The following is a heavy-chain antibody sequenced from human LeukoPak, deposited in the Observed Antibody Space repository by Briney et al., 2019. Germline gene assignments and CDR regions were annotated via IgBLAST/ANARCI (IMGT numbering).Heavy chain of an antibody. CDR2: IRYDGSNN. V-gene: IGHV3-30*02. CDR3: ARASSPRGGGSYSDCYY. CDR1: GFTFSSYG. Sequence: GGSLRLSCAASGFTFSSYGMHWVRQAPGKGLEWVAFIRYDGSNNYYADSVKGRFTISRDNSKNTLYLQMNSLRSEDTAVYYCARASSPRGGGSYSDCYYWGQGTLVTVSS. J-gene: IGHJ4*02. D-gene: IGHD1-26*01.